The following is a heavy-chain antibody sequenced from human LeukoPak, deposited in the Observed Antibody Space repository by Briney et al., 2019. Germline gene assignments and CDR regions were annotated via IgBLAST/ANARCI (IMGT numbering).Heavy chain of an antibody. V-gene: IGHV3-23*01. CDR1: GFTFSSYD. D-gene: IGHD4-11*01. J-gene: IGHJ4*02. CDR3: AKTLPTTLRTSYPQSFDY. Sequence: GGSLRLSCAASGFTFSSYDMSWVRQAPGKGLEWVSVISGSGGSTYYADSVKGWFTISRDNSKNTLYLQVNSLRAEDTAVYYCAKTLPTTLRTSYPQSFDYWGQGTLVTVSS. CDR2: ISGSGGST.